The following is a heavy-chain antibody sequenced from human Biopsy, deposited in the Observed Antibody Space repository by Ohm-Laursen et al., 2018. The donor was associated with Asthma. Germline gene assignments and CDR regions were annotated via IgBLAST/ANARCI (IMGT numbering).Heavy chain of an antibody. CDR3: ARTYYDFLTGQVKDGFDM. Sequence: SLRLSCAASGFSFSRYGMHWVRQAPGKGLEWVAVISFDGSNKYYGDSVKGRFTIARDNSKNTVYLQMNSLRAEDTAVYYCARTYYDFLTGQVKDGFDMWGQGTMVTVAS. CDR1: GFSFSRYG. V-gene: IGHV3-30*03. D-gene: IGHD3-9*01. J-gene: IGHJ3*02. CDR2: ISFDGSNK.